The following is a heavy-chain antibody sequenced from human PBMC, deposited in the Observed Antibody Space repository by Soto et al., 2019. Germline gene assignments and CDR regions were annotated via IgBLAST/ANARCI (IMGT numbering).Heavy chain of an antibody. Sequence: GESRKISCKGSGYTFTNYWNGWVRQMPGKGLEWMGIIYPGDSDTKYSPSFQGQVTISADKSITTTYLRWTSLKASDTAIYYCAASIFYYGMDVWGQGTTVTVS. CDR2: IYPGDSDT. J-gene: IGHJ6*02. CDR1: GYTFTNYW. CDR3: AASIFYYGMDV. V-gene: IGHV5-51*01.